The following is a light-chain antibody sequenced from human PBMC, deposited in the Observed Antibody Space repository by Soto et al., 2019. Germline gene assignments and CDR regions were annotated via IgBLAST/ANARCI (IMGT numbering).Light chain of an antibody. V-gene: IGKV1-5*03. J-gene: IGKJ1*01. CDR2: MAS. CDR3: QQYSSYSPWT. CDR1: QSIDSY. Sequence: DIQMTQSPSTLSASVGDRVIITCRASQSIDSYLAWYQQKPGKAPNVLIYMASSLESGVPSRFSGSGSGTEFTLTISSLQPEDFATYYCQQYSSYSPWTFGQGTNVEIK.